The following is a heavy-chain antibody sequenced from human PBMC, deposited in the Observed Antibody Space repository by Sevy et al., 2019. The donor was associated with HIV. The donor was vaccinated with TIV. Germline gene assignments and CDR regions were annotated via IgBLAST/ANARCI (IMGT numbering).Heavy chain of an antibody. CDR1: GGSISSYY. J-gene: IGHJ4*02. D-gene: IGHD3-3*01. Sequence: SETLSLTCTVSGGSISSYYWSWIRQPPGKGLEWIGYIYYSGSTNYNPSLKSRVTISVDTSKNQFSLKLSSVTAADTAVYYCARAGGFGSGYYDFDYWGQGTLVTVSS. CDR3: ARAGGFGSGYYDFDY. V-gene: IGHV4-59*01. CDR2: IYYSGST.